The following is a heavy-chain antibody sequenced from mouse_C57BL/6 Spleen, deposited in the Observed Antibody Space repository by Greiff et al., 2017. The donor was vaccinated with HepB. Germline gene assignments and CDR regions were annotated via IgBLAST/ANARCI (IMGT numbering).Heavy chain of an antibody. J-gene: IGHJ4*01. CDR2: IYPGSGNT. CDR1: GYTFTDYY. Sequence: QVQLQQSGAELVRPGASVKLSCKASGYTFTDYYINWVKQRPGQGLEWIARIYPGSGNTYYNEKFKGKATLTAEKSSSTAYMQLSSLTSEDSAVYFCAREEAITTVVGNYAMDYWGQGTSVTVSS. CDR3: AREEAITTVVGNYAMDY. V-gene: IGHV1-76*01. D-gene: IGHD1-1*01.